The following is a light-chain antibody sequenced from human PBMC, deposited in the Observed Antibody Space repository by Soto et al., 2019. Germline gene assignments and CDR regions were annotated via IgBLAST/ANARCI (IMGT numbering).Light chain of an antibody. CDR3: QQYNTYPLT. J-gene: IGKJ4*01. Sequence: DIQMTQSPSTLSASVGDSVTITCRASQSISPWLAWYQQKPGKAPTLLIYKASSLEGGVPSRFSGSGSGTDFNITISSLQPDDFATCYCQQYNTYPLTFGGGTTVEI. CDR1: QSISPW. V-gene: IGKV1-5*03. CDR2: KAS.